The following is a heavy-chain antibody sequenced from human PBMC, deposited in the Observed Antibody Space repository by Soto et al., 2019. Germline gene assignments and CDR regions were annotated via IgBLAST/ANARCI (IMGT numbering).Heavy chain of an antibody. CDR2: ISGYNGNT. CDR1: GYTFTSYG. D-gene: IGHD3-9*01. Sequence: EASVKVSCKTSGYTFTSYGFSWVRQAPGQGLEWMGWISGYNGNTNYAQKLQGRVTMTQDTSTSTVYMELRSLRSDDTAVYYCARAGHYDILTGYYSPSGFDFWG. J-gene: IGHJ4*01. V-gene: IGHV1-18*01. CDR3: ARAGHYDILTGYYSPSGFDF.